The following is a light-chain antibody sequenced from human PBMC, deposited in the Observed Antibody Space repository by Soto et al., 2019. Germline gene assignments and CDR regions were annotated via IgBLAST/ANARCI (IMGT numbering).Light chain of an antibody. V-gene: IGLV2-23*01. CDR2: ATT. Sequence: QSVLTQPASVSGSPGQSITISCTGGSGDIASHNLVSWYQQYLGKAPKVIIYATTKRPSGVSDRFSGSKSGSVASLTISGLQADDEANYYCCSHVNDFTHWIFGGGTKVTVL. CDR3: CSHVNDFTHWI. J-gene: IGLJ3*02. CDR1: SGDIASHNL.